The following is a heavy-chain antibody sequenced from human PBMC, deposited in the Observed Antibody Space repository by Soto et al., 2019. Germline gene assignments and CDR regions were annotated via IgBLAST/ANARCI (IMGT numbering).Heavy chain of an antibody. CDR2: INAGNGDI. Sequence: RASVKVSCKASGYTFTDSAVNWVRQAPGQRLEWMGWINAGNGDIRYSQSFQGRVTITRDTSATTAYMELRSLRSEDTAVYYCARGVWSGTSRPYYLAYWGQGTLVTVSS. D-gene: IGHD3-3*01. J-gene: IGHJ4*02. CDR1: GYTFTDSA. V-gene: IGHV1-3*01. CDR3: ARGVWSGTSRPYYLAY.